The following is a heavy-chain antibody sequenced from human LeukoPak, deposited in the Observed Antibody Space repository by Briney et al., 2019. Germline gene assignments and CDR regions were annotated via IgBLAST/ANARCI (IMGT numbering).Heavy chain of an antibody. J-gene: IGHJ5*02. D-gene: IGHD6-19*01. Sequence: SETLSLTCTVSGGSISSSSYYWGWIRQPPGKGLEWIGSIYYSGSTYYNPSLKSRVTISVDTSKNQFSLKLSSVTAADTAVYYCARQEGGSGWYGLWFDPWGQGTLVTVSS. CDR3: ARQEGGSGWYGLWFDP. CDR1: GGSISSSSYY. CDR2: IYYSGST. V-gene: IGHV4-39*01.